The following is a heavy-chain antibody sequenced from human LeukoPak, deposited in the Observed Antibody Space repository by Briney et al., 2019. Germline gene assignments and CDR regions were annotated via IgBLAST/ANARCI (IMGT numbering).Heavy chain of an antibody. D-gene: IGHD3-10*02. J-gene: IGHJ6*04. CDR3: AELGITMIGGV. CDR1: GFTFSSYA. Sequence: PGRSLRLSCAASGFTFSSYAMSWVREAPGKGLEWVSAICDRGGSTYYADSAKGRLTISRDNAKNSLYLQMNSLRAEDTAVYYCAELGITMIGGVWGKGTTVTISS. CDR2: ICDRGGST. V-gene: IGHV3-23*01.